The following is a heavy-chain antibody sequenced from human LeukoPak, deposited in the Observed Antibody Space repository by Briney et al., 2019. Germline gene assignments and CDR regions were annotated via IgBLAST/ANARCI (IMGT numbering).Heavy chain of an antibody. D-gene: IGHD2-2*01. CDR3: ARVEGPAAPYMDV. V-gene: IGHV4-59*01. CDR2: IYYSGST. J-gene: IGHJ6*03. CDR1: GGSISSYY. Sequence: SSETLSLTCTVSGGSISSYYWSWIRQPPGKGLEWIGYIYYSGSTNYNPSLKSRVTISVDTSKNQFSLKLSSVTAADTAVYYCARVEGPAAPYMDVWGKGTTVTVSS.